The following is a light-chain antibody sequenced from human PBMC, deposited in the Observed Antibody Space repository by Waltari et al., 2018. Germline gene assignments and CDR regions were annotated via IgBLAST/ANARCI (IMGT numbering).Light chain of an antibody. CDR2: AAS. V-gene: IGKV1-39*01. Sequence: DIHMTQSPSSVSASVGDRVTITCRASQSINTYLNWYQQKPEKAPKLLIYAASSLQSGVPSRFTGSGSGTEFSLTISSLQPEDFATYYCQQTYSTPPTFGQGTNVEIK. J-gene: IGKJ1*01. CDR1: QSINTY. CDR3: QQTYSTPPT.